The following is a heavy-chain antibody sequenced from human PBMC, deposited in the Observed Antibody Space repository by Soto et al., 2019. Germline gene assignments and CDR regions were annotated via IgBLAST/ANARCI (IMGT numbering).Heavy chain of an antibody. J-gene: IGHJ3*02. D-gene: IGHD6-13*01. Sequence: GGSLRLSCTASGFTFSNYAMSWVRQAPGKGLEWVSAITRTDSTYYADSVKGRFTISRDNAKNSLYLQMNSLRAEDTAVYYCARGWAAAEVGDIWGQGTMVTVSS. CDR2: ITRTDST. V-gene: IGHV3-23*01. CDR3: ARGWAAAEVGDI. CDR1: GFTFSNYA.